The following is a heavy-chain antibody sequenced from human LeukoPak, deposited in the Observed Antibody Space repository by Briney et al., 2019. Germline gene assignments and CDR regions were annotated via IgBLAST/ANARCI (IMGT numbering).Heavy chain of an antibody. J-gene: IGHJ3*02. V-gene: IGHV3-23*01. CDR1: GFTFSSYG. CDR3: ARDMYSGGWYVRGCAFDI. CDR2: ISGSGGST. Sequence: GGSLRLSCAASGFTFSSYGMSWVRQAPGKGLEWVSAISGSGGSTYYADSVKGRFTISRDNSKNTLYLQMNSLRAEDTAVYYCARDMYSGGWYVRGCAFDIWGQGTMVTVSS. D-gene: IGHD6-19*01.